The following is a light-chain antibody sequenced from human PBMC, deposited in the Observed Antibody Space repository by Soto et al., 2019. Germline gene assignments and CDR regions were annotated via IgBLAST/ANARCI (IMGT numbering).Light chain of an antibody. V-gene: IGKV3-15*01. CDR1: QTVYNN. J-gene: IGKJ4*01. CDR2: DAS. Sequence: EIVMTQSPATLSVSPGEEATLSCKASQTVYNNLASYQQRPGQPPRLLIYDASTRATGISARFSGSGYGTEFTLTISSLQSEDFAVYFCQQCRNWPLTFGGGTKVEIK. CDR3: QQCRNWPLT.